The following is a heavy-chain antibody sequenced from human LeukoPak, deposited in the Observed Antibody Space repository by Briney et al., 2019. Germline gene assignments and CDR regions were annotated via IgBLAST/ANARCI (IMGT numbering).Heavy chain of an antibody. CDR2: IYYSGST. CDR1: GGSISSYY. J-gene: IGHJ6*03. V-gene: IGHV4-59*01. D-gene: IGHD3-9*01. Sequence: KASETLSLTCTVSGGSISSYYWSWIRQPPGKGLEWIGYIYYSGSTNYNPSLKSRVTISVDTSKNQFSLKLSSVTAADTAVYYCARGYFDWSATQYYYYYYMDVWGKGTTVTISS. CDR3: ARGYFDWSATQYYYYYYMDV.